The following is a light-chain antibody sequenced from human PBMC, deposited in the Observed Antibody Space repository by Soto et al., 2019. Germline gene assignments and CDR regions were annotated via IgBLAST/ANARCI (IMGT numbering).Light chain of an antibody. J-gene: IGKJ2*01. CDR2: AAS. Sequence: DIQMTQSPSSLSASVGDRVTLTCRTSQGITTYLKWYQQKAGKAPQLLIYAASGLQSGVPSRFSGSGSGTHFPLTLPGLQPEDFATYYCQQSSSLPYTFGQGTKLEI. V-gene: IGKV1-39*01. CDR3: QQSSSLPYT. CDR1: QGITTY.